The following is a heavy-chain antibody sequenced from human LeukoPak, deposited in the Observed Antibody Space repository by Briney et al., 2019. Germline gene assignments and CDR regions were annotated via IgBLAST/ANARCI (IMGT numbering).Heavy chain of an antibody. CDR3: ASPRGYCSSTSCYQLDY. D-gene: IGHD2-2*01. Sequence: PGGSLRLSCAASGFSFSSYWMHWVRQAPGKGLVWVSRLKSDGSSTTYADSVKGRFTISRDNSKNTLYLQMNSLRAEDTAVYYCASPRGYCSSTSCYQLDYWGQGTLVTVSS. J-gene: IGHJ4*02. CDR1: GFSFSSYW. CDR2: LKSDGSST. V-gene: IGHV3-74*01.